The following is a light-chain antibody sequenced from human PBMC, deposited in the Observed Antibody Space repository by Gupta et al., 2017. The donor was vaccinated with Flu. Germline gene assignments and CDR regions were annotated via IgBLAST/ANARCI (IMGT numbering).Light chain of an antibody. CDR2: LNSDGSH. J-gene: IGLJ3*02. CDR3: QTWDTGIRV. CDR1: SGHSSYA. Sequence: HLVMTQSPSASASLGASVKLTCTLSSGHSSYAIACHQQQPEKGPRFLMKLNSDGSHSKGDGIPDRFSGSSSGAERYLTISSLQSEDESDYYCQTWDTGIRVFGGGTKLTVL. V-gene: IGLV4-69*02.